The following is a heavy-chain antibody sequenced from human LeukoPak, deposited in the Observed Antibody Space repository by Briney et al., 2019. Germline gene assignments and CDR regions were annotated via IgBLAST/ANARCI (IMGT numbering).Heavy chain of an antibody. J-gene: IGHJ4*02. Sequence: NPSETLSLTCTVSGGSISISSYYWGWIRQPPGKGLEWIGSIYYSGSTYYNPSLKSRVTISVDTSKNQFYLKLSSVTAADTAVYYCARVVTGLDYWGQGTLVTVSS. V-gene: IGHV4-39*01. CDR1: GGSISISSYY. D-gene: IGHD3-22*01. CDR3: ARVVTGLDY. CDR2: IYYSGST.